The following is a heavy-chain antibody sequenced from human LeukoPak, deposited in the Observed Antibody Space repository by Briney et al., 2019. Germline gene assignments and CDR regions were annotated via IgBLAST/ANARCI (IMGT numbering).Heavy chain of an antibody. CDR3: ARLPPGQFYDFWSGPGGVGNGMAV. D-gene: IGHD3-3*01. CDR2: IYYSGST. CDR1: GGSISSYY. Sequence: SETLSLTCTLSGGSISSYYWSRLRQPPGKGLEWMGYIYYSGSTNYNPSLKSRVTISVDTSKHKFSLKLSSVTAADTAVYYCARLPPGQFYDFWSGPGGVGNGMAVWGQGTTVTVSS. V-gene: IGHV4-59*08. J-gene: IGHJ6*02.